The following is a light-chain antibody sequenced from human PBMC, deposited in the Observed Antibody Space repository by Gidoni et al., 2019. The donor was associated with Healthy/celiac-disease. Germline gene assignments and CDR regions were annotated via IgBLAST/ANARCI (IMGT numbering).Light chain of an antibody. J-gene: IGKJ5*01. CDR2: GAS. Sequence: EIVLTQSPGTLSLSPGERAPLSCRASQSVSSSYLACYQQKPGQAPRLLIYGASRRATGIPDRFSGSGSGTDFTLTISRLEPEDFAVYYCQQYYTFXQXTRLEIK. V-gene: IGKV3-20*01. CDR1: QSVSSSY. CDR3: QQYYT.